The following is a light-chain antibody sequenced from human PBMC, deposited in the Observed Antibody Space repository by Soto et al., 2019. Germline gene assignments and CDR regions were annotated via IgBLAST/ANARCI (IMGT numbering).Light chain of an antibody. CDR1: QTVRNNY. V-gene: IGKV3-20*01. CDR2: DAS. J-gene: IGKJ4*01. CDR3: QQFSSYPLT. Sequence: ELVLTQSPGTLSLSPGERATLSCRASQTVRNNYLAWYQQKPGQAPRLLIYDASSRATGIPDRFSGGGSGTDFTLTISRLEPEDFAVYYCQQFSSYPLTFGGGTKLDI.